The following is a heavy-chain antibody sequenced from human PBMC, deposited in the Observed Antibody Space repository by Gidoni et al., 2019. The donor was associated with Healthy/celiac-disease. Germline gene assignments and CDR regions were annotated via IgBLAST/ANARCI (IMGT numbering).Heavy chain of an antibody. CDR3: ARLGGGSGSYENWFDP. D-gene: IGHD3-10*01. Sequence: EVQLVQSGAEVKKPGESLKISCKGSGYSCTSYWIGWVLQMPGKGLEWMGIIYPGDSDTRYSPSFQGQVTISADKSISTAYLQWSSLKASDTAMYYCARLGGGSGSYENWFDPWGQGTLVTVSS. J-gene: IGHJ5*02. CDR1: GYSCTSYW. V-gene: IGHV5-51*01. CDR2: IYPGDSDT.